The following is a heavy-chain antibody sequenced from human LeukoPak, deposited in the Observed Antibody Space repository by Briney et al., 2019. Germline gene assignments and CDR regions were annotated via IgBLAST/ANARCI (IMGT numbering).Heavy chain of an antibody. J-gene: IGHJ4*02. Sequence: PGASVKVSCKASGYTFTSYYMHWVRQAPGQGLVWMGIINPSGGSTSYAQKFQGRVTMTRDTSTSTVYMELSSLRSEDTAVYYCARGPGYCSSTSCSTGFDYWGQGTLVTVSS. V-gene: IGHV1-46*01. CDR1: GYTFTSYY. CDR2: INPSGGST. D-gene: IGHD2-2*03. CDR3: ARGPGYCSSTSCSTGFDY.